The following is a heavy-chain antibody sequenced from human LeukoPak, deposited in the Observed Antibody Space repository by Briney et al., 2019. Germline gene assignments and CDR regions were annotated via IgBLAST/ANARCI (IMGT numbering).Heavy chain of an antibody. CDR3: ARLHPNALAGLSYNYHYMDV. CDR2: VYYSGTT. J-gene: IGHJ6*03. D-gene: IGHD6-19*01. V-gene: IGHV4-59*01. CDR1: GGSISGYY. Sequence: SETLSLTCTVSGGSISGYYWSWVRQSPGKGLEYIGYVYYSGTTDYNPSLRGRVVISVDTSKNQFSLKLNSVTAADTAVYYCARLHPNALAGLSYNYHYMDVWGKGTTVAVSS.